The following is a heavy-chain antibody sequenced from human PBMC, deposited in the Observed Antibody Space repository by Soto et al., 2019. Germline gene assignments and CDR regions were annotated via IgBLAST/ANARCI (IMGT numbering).Heavy chain of an antibody. J-gene: IGHJ3*02. V-gene: IGHV3-33*01. CDR2: IWYDGSNK. CDR1: GFTFSSYG. CDR3: ARDGGQLWFDI. D-gene: IGHD5-18*01. Sequence: GGSLRLSCAASGFTFSSYGMHWVRQAPGKGLEWVAVIWYDGSNKYYADSVKGRFTISRDNSKNTLYLQMNSLRAEDTAVYYCARDGGQLWFDIWGQGTMVTVSS.